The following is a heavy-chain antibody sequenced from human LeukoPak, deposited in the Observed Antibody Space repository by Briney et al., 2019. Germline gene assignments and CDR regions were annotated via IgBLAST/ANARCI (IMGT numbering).Heavy chain of an antibody. V-gene: IGHV3-30-3*01. CDR3: ARQVVPAENWFDP. J-gene: IGHJ5*02. CDR2: ISYDGSNK. CDR1: GFTFSSYA. D-gene: IGHD2-2*01. Sequence: PGGSLRLSCAASGFTFSSYAMHWVRLAPGKGLEWVAVISYDGSNKYYADSVKGRFTISRDNSKNTLYLQMNSLRAEDTAVYYCARQVVPAENWFDPWGQGTLVTVSS.